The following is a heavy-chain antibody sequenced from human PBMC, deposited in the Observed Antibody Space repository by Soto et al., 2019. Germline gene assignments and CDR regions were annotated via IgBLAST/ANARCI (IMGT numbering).Heavy chain of an antibody. V-gene: IGHV4-30-2*01. CDR2: IYHSGST. J-gene: IGHJ4*02. CDR1: GGPISSGGYS. CDR3: AGMVRGVIHFDY. D-gene: IGHD3-10*01. Sequence: SETLSLTCAVSGGPISSGGYSWSWIRQPPGKGLEWIGYIYHSGSTYYNPSLKSRVTISVDRSKNQFSLKLSSVTAADTAVYYCAGMVRGVIHFDYWGQGTLVTVSS.